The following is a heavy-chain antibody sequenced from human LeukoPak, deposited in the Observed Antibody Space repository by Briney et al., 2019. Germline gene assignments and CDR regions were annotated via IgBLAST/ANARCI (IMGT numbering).Heavy chain of an antibody. CDR3: AREGASRRASSYYRYFDY. J-gene: IGHJ4*02. D-gene: IGHD1-26*01. Sequence: GGSLRLSCAASGFTFSSYAMSWVRRAPGKGLEWVSAISGSGGSTYYADSVKGRFTISRDNSKNTLYLQMNSLRAEDTAVYYCAREGASRRASSYYRYFDYWGQGTLVTVSS. V-gene: IGHV3-23*01. CDR2: ISGSGGST. CDR1: GFTFSSYA.